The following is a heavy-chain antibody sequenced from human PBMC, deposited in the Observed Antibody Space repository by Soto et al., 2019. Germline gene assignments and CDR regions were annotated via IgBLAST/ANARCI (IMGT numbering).Heavy chain of an antibody. Sequence: QVQLVQSGAELKKPGAAVRVSCQASGYTFTRFFVYWFRQAPGQGLEWMGKVNPNEDSATYAQKFQVRLAMTTDTSTSTVSMELSSLRSDDTAVYYCARGYGGVVVYFDHWGQGTLITVSS. CDR1: GYTFTRFF. CDR3: ARGYGGVVVYFDH. V-gene: IGHV1-46*01. CDR2: VNPNEDSA. J-gene: IGHJ4*02. D-gene: IGHD3-16*02.